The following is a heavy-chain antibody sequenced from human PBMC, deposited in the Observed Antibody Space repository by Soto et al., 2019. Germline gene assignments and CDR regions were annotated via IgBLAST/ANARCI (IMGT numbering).Heavy chain of an antibody. Sequence: GGSLRLSCAASRFTFSDHAMSWVRQAQGKGLEWVSSISESGGRTYHADSVKGRFTISRDNSKNTLHLQMTRLRNEDTAVYYCAKAEYGGNSFGGKFDSWGQGILVTVSS. V-gene: IGHV3-23*01. D-gene: IGHD4-17*01. CDR1: RFTFSDHA. CDR3: AKAEYGGNSFGGKFDS. CDR2: ISESGGRT. J-gene: IGHJ4*02.